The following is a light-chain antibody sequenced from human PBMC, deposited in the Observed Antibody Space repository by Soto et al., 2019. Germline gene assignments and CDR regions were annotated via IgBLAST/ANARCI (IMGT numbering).Light chain of an antibody. V-gene: IGKV3-11*01. Sequence: EIVLTQSPATLSLSPWERATLSCRASQSVSSYLAWYQQKPGQAPRLLIYDASNRATGIPARFSGSGSGTDLTLTISSLEPEDFAVYYCQQRSNWPFTFGGGTKVDI. CDR3: QQRSNWPFT. CDR1: QSVSSY. CDR2: DAS. J-gene: IGKJ4*01.